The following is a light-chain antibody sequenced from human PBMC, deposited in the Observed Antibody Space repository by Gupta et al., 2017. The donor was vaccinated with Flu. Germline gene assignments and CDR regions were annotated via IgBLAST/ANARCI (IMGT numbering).Light chain of an antibody. Sequence: DIVMTQSPLSLPVTPGEPASISCRSSQSLLHNNGYNYLDWYLQKPGQSPHLLIYLGSIRASGVPDRFSGSGSGTDFTLKISRVEADDVGIYYCIQTLQTPHSFGRGTKLEIK. V-gene: IGKV2-28*01. CDR2: LGS. CDR3: IQTLQTPHS. CDR1: QSLLHNNGYNY. J-gene: IGKJ2*03.